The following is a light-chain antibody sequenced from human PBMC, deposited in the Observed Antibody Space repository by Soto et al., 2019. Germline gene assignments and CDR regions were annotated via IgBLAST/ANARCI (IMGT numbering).Light chain of an antibody. CDR3: TSYTINTAVA. V-gene: IGLV2-14*01. CDR1: YNDVGGYNS. Sequence: QSALTQPAAVSGSPRQSVTISCTGTYNDVGGYNSVSWYQQHPGKAPKLMIHDVTNRPSGVPDRFSGSKSGNTASLTISGLQAEDEAYYYCTSYTINTAVAFGGGTKLTVL. J-gene: IGLJ2*01. CDR2: DVT.